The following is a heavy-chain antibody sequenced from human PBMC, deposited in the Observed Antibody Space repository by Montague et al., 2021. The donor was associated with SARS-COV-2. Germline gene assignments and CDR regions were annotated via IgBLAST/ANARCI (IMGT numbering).Heavy chain of an antibody. CDR2: VFYNKST. J-gene: IGHJ4*02. D-gene: IGHD3-9*01. V-gene: IGHV4-59*08. CDR1: GVSVTDYY. Sequence: SETLSLTCTVSGVSVTDYYWSWIRQPPGKGLEWVGDVFYNKSTNSNPSLKSRVAISVDTSKNQFSLRLTSVTAADPAFYYCVRLPHDDGLTDGTDFWGQGTSVTVSS. CDR3: VRLPHDDGLTDGTDF.